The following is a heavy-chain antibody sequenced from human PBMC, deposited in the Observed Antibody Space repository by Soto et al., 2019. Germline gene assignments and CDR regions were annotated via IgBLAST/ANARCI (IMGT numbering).Heavy chain of an antibody. J-gene: IGHJ3*02. CDR3: ARPLITGTTDAFDT. D-gene: IGHD1-20*01. V-gene: IGHV5-10-1*01. CDR2: IDPSDSYT. Sequence: GESLXIXXKGSGYSXTSYWXXXXXXXXWKGLEWMGRIDPSDSYTNYSPSFQGHVTISADKSISTAYLQWSSLKASDTAMYYCARPLITGTTDAFDTWGQGTMVTVSS. CDR1: GYSXTSYW.